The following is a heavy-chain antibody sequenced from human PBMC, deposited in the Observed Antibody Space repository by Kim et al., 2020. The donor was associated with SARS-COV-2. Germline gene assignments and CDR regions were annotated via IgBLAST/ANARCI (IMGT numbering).Heavy chain of an antibody. CDR2: ISGGGDTT. V-gene: IGHV3-23*01. CDR3: AKEIRGSTILRYFDY. J-gene: IGHJ4*02. CDR1: GFPLRNYM. Sequence: GGSLRLSCAASGFPLRNYMMTWVRQVPGKGLEWVSTISGGGDTTYYADSVKGRFNISRDNSRNTVFLQMNSLRAEDTALYYCAKEIRGSTILRYFDYWGPGTLVTVSS. D-gene: IGHD1-26*01.